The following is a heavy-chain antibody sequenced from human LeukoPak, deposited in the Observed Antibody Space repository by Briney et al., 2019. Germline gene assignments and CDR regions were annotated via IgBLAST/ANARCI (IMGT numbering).Heavy chain of an antibody. V-gene: IGHV4-39*01. D-gene: IGHD3-16*01. CDR3: ARLNPGYVTAPHDS. CDR2: VYYSGSI. J-gene: IGHJ5*01. CDR1: GGSITAGYHH. Sequence: SETLSLTCTVSGGSITAGYHHWGWIRQPPGKGLEWIGSVYYSGSIFSDTSHKSRVTISGDTSKNQFSLSLSSVTAADTAVYYCARLNPGYVTAPHDSWGQGMLVTVSS.